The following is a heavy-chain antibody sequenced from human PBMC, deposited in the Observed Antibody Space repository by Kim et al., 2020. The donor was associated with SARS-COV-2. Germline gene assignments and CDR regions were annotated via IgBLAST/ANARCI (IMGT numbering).Heavy chain of an antibody. V-gene: IGHV3-23*01. J-gene: IGHJ4*02. Sequence: GGSLRLSCAASGFTFSSYAMSWVRQAPGKGLEWVSAISGSGGSTYYADSVKGRFTISRDNSKNTLYLQMNSLRAEDTAVYYCANGGGPRIWGSYRYRGVLGDYWGQGTLVTVSS. CDR2: ISGSGGST. D-gene: IGHD3-16*02. CDR1: GFTFSSYA. CDR3: ANGGGPRIWGSYRYRGVLGDY.